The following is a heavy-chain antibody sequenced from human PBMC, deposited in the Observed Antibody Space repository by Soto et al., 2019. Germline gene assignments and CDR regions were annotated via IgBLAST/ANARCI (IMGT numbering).Heavy chain of an antibody. Sequence: ASVKVSCKASAHTFSSYYLHWVRQAPGQGLEWLGWISPNSGGTNHAQKFQGRVTMTRDTSTATAYMELSRLRSDDTAVYYCASPYGSGSYYSPEYYYYRMDVWGQGTTVTVSS. D-gene: IGHD3-10*01. V-gene: IGHV1-2*02. J-gene: IGHJ6*02. CDR2: ISPNSGGT. CDR3: ASPYGSGSYYSPEYYYYRMDV. CDR1: AHTFSSYY.